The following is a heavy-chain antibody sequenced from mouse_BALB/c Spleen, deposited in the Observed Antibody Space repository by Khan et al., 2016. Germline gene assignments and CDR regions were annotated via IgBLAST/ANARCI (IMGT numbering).Heavy chain of an antibody. J-gene: IGHJ4*01. Sequence: EVKLLESGGGLVQPGGSLKLSCAASGFDFSGYWLSWVRQAPGKGLEWIGEISPDSSTINYTPSLQDKFIISRDNANHTLYLPINKARSEDTALYYCTRPVYTRAMDFWGQGTSVTVSS. CDR1: GFDFSGYW. CDR3: TRPVYTRAMDF. V-gene: IGHV4-1*02. CDR2: ISPDSSTI.